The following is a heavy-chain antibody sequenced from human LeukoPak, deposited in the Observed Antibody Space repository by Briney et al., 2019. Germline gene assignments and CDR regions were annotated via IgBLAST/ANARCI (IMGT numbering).Heavy chain of an antibody. Sequence: ASVKVSCKASGYTFTGYYMHWVRQAPGQGLEWMGWINPNSGGTNYAQKFQGRVTMTRDMSTSTAYMELSSLRSDDTAVYYCASGSVVVPAAMDYWGQGTLVTVSS. D-gene: IGHD2-2*01. CDR1: GYTFTGYY. V-gene: IGHV1-2*02. CDR3: ASGSVVVPAAMDY. CDR2: INPNSGGT. J-gene: IGHJ4*02.